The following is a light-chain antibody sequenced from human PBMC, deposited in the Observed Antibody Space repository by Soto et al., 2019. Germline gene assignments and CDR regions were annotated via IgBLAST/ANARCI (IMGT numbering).Light chain of an antibody. CDR1: QSVSSSF. V-gene: IGKV3-20*01. Sequence: DIVLTQSPGTLSLSPGERATLSCRASQSVSSSFLAWYQQKPGQAPLLLIYGASSRATGIPDRFSGSGSGTDFTLTISGLEPEDFAVYYCQQYDSSPWTFGQGTRVEIK. CDR3: QQYDSSPWT. CDR2: GAS. J-gene: IGKJ1*01.